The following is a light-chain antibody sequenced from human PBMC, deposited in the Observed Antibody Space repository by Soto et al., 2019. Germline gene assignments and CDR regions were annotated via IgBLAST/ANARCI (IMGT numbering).Light chain of an antibody. CDR1: QSVGST. Sequence: EIVLPQSPGTLSLSPGKRATLSCRASQSVGSTLAWYQQKPGQAPSLLIYDAFSRATGIPARFSGGGSGPDFTLTISSLEAEDFAVYYCQQCSTLSYTFGQGTKLEIK. J-gene: IGKJ2*01. CDR3: QQCSTLSYT. CDR2: DAF. V-gene: IGKV3-11*01.